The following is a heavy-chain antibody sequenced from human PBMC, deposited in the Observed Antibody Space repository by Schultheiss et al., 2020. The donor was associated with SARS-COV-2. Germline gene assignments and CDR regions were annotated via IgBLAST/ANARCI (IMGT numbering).Heavy chain of an antibody. V-gene: IGHV2-26*01. J-gene: IGHJ6*02. CDR1: GFSLTTSGVG. CDR3: ARIPSSLTGYSLDRTYYYYYYGMDV. Sequence: YGPTLVKPTQTLTLTCTFSGFSLTTSGVGVVWIRQPPGKALEWLAHIFSNDEKSYSTSLKSRLTISKDTSKSQVVLTMTNMDPVDTATYYCARIPSSLTGYSLDRTYYYYYYGMDVWGQGTTVTVSS. D-gene: IGHD3-9*01. CDR2: IFSNDEK.